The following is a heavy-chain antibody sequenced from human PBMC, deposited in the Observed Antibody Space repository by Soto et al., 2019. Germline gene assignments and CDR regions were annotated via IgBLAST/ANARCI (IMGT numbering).Heavy chain of an antibody. CDR2: ISYDGSNK. CDR3: AKISDTYYDILTGYSEDYYYGMDV. D-gene: IGHD3-9*01. J-gene: IGHJ6*02. CDR1: GFTFSSYG. V-gene: IGHV3-30*18. Sequence: GGSLRLSCAASGFTFSSYGMHWVRQAPGKGLEWVAVISYDGSNKYYADSVKGRFTISRDNSKNTLYLQMNSLRAEDTAVYYCAKISDTYYDILTGYSEDYYYGMDVWGQGTTVTVSS.